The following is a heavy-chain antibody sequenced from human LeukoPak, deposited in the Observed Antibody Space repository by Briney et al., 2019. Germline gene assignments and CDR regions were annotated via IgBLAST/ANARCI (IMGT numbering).Heavy chain of an antibody. CDR2: INNNGGST. CDR3: ARPGWDLSYFDY. D-gene: IGHD3-16*02. Sequence: GGSLRLSFTASGFSVIIYTMGCVRQAPGKGLEYVSAINNNGGSTFYVNSVKGRFTISRDNSRNTLYLQMGSLRPEDMAVYYLARPGWDLSYFDYWGQGTLVTVSS. J-gene: IGHJ4*02. CDR1: GFSVIIYT. V-gene: IGHV3-64*01.